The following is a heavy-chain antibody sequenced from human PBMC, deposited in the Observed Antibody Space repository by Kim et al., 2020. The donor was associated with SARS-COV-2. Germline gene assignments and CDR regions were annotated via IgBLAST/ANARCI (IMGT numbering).Heavy chain of an antibody. J-gene: IGHJ5*02. Sequence: SETLSLTCTVSGGFIDSYYWSWIRQPPGTGLEWIGSMYSSGSPNYNPSLKSRLTFSLDTSKRQFSLKLTSVTAADTAVYYCARQGLSGFDPWGAGTLVPVSS. CDR2: MYSSGSP. V-gene: IGHV4-59*01. CDR3: ARQGLSGFDP. D-gene: IGHD3-16*01. CDR1: GGFIDSYY.